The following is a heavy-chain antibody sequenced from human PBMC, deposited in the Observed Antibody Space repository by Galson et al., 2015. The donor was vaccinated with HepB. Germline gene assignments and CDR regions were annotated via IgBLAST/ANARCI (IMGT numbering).Heavy chain of an antibody. D-gene: IGHD6-13*01. CDR3: ARPSHSLYSSSWYGEKYYFDY. CDR2: TFYRSKWYN. V-gene: IGHV6-1*01. J-gene: IGHJ4*02. CDR1: GDSVSSNSAA. Sequence: CAISGDSVSSNSAAWDWIRQSPSRGLEWLGRTFYRSKWYNDYTVSVKSRLTINPDTSKNLFSLQLNSVTPEDTAVYYCARPSHSLYSSSWYGEKYYFDYWGQGTLVTVSS.